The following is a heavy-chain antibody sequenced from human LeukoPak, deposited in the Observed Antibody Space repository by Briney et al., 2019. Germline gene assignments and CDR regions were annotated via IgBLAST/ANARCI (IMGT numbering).Heavy chain of an antibody. CDR2: INPNSGGT. CDR3: ARGPLEYCSGGTCYCGRNWFDP. V-gene: IGHV1-2*02. J-gene: IGHJ5*02. CDR1: GYTFSDYY. Sequence: ASVKVSFKASGYTFSDYYMHWVRQAPGQGLEWMGWINPNSGGTNYAQMFQGRVTMTRDTSISTAYMELSRLRPDDTAAYYCARGPLEYCSGGTCYCGRNWFDPWGQGTLVTVSS. D-gene: IGHD2-15*01.